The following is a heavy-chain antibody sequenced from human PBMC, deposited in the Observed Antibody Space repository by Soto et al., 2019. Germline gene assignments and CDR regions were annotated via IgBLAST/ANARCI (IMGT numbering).Heavy chain of an antibody. Sequence: ASVKVSCKVSGYTLTELSMHWVRQAPGKGLEWMGGFDPEDGETIYAQKFQGRVTMTEDTSTDTAYMELSSLRSEDTAVYYCATVGYCTNGVCYRPSDYWGQGPLVTVSS. V-gene: IGHV1-24*01. CDR1: GYTLTELS. J-gene: IGHJ4*02. D-gene: IGHD2-8*01. CDR3: ATVGYCTNGVCYRPSDY. CDR2: FDPEDGET.